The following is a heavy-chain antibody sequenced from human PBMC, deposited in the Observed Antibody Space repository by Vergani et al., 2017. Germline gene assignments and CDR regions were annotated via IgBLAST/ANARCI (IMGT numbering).Heavy chain of an antibody. CDR3: AKPDLGSDAFNI. D-gene: IGHD7-27*01. Sequence: VQLVESGGGVVQPGRSLRLSCAASGFTFSSYAMSWVRQAPGKGLEWVSAISGSGGSTYYADSVKGRFTISRDNSKNTLFLQMNSLRAEDTAVYYCAKPDLGSDAFNIWGQGTMVTVSS. V-gene: IGHV3-23*04. J-gene: IGHJ3*02. CDR2: ISGSGGST. CDR1: GFTFSSYA.